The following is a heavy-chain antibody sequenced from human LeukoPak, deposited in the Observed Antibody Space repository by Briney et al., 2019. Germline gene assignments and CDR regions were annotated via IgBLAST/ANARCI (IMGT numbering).Heavy chain of an antibody. CDR2: INPNSGGT. V-gene: IGHV1-2*02. Sequence: ASVKVSCKASGYTFTGYYMHWVRQAPGQGLEWMGWINPNSGGTNYAQKFQGRVTMTRDTSISTAYMELSRLRSDDTAVYYCARGRLEQQLFPRGKNYYYYMDVWGKGTTVTVSS. CDR1: GYTFTGYY. CDR3: ARGRLEQQLFPRGKNYYYYMDV. D-gene: IGHD6-13*01. J-gene: IGHJ6*03.